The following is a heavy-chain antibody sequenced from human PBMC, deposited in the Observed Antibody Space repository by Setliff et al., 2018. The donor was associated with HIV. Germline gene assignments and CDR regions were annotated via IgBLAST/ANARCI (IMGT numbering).Heavy chain of an antibody. D-gene: IGHD1-20*01. CDR1: GFTFSDSY. CDR3: ASIRYNWNYFDY. V-gene: IGHV3-11*01. CDR2: ISNSGSDI. J-gene: IGHJ4*02. Sequence: PGGSLRLSCAASGFTFSDSYMSWIRQAPGKGLEWIAYISNSGSDIYYADSVKGRFTISRDNVKNSLYLQMNSLRIEDTAVYYCASIRYNWNYFDYWGQGTLVTVSS.